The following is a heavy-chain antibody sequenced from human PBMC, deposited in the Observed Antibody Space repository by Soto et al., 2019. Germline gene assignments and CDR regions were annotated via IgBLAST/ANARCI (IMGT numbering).Heavy chain of an antibody. V-gene: IGHV4-4*07. Sequence: QVQLQESGPGLVKPSETLSLTCTVSGGSISSYYWSWIRQPAGKGLEWIGRIYTSGSTNYNPSLKSRVTMSVDTPKNQFSLKLSSVTAADTAVYYCARATRHGDYGDLNWFDPWGQGTLVTVSS. J-gene: IGHJ5*02. CDR3: ARATRHGDYGDLNWFDP. CDR1: GGSISSYY. D-gene: IGHD4-17*01. CDR2: IYTSGST.